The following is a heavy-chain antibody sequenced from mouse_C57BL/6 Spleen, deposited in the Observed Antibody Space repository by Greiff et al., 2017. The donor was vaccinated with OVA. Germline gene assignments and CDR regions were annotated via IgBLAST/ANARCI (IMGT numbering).Heavy chain of an antibody. J-gene: IGHJ3*01. CDR1: GFNFTDYY. CDR2: IDPEDGDT. CDR3: TTAQWDGVFDY. D-gene: IGHD4-1*01. Sequence: EVKLEESGAELVRPGASVKLSCTASGFNFTDYYMHWVKQRPEQGLEWIGRIDPEDGDTEYDPKFQGKATMTADTSSNTAYLQLSSLTSEDTAVYYCTTAQWDGVFDYWGQGTLVTVSA. V-gene: IGHV14-1*01.